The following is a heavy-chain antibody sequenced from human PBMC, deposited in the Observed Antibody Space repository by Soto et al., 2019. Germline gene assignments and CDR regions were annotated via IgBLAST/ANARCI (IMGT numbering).Heavy chain of an antibody. CDR2: INPNSGGT. J-gene: IGHJ3*02. CDR3: ARGSSGSYPGSGAFDI. D-gene: IGHD1-26*01. V-gene: IGHV1-2*04. CDR1: GYTFTGYY. Sequence: QVQLVQSGAEVKKPGASVKVSCKASGYTFTGYYMHWVRQAPGQGLEWMGWINPNSGGTNYAQKFQGWVTMTRETSISTAYMELSRLRSDDTAVYYCARGSSGSYPGSGAFDIWGQGTMVTVSS.